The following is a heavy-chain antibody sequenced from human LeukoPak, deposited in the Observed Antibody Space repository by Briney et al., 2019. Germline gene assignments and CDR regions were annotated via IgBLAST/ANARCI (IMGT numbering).Heavy chain of an antibody. J-gene: IGHJ4*02. CDR1: GGTFSSYA. Sequence: SVKVSCKASGGTFSSYAISWVRQAPGQGLEWMGGIIPIFGTANYAQKFQGRVTITADESTSTAYMELSSLRSEDMAVYYCARGAVIAVAGNNYFDYWGQGTLVTVSS. CDR3: ARGAVIAVAGNNYFDY. CDR2: IIPIFGTA. D-gene: IGHD6-19*01. V-gene: IGHV1-69*01.